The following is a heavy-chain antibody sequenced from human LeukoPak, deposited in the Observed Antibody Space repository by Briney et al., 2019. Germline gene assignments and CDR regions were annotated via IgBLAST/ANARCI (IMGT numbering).Heavy chain of an antibody. J-gene: IGHJ6*03. Sequence: PGGSLRLSCAASGFTFSSYGMSWVRQAPGKGLEWVSAISGSGGSTYYADSVKGRFTISRDNSKNTLYLQMNSLRAEDTAVYYCASAPGSGGRVSYYYYYYMDVWGKGTTVTISS. CDR3: ASAPGSGGRVSYYYYYYMDV. V-gene: IGHV3-23*01. CDR2: ISGSGGST. D-gene: IGHD6-19*01. CDR1: GFTFSSYG.